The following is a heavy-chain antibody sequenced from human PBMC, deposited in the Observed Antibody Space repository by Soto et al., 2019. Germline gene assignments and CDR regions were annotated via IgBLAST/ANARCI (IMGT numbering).Heavy chain of an antibody. Sequence: SETLSLTCTVSGGSISSYYWSWIRQPAGKGLEWIGRIYTSGSTNYNPSLKSRVTMSVDTSKNQFSLKLSSVTAADTAAYYCARDQSESYDFWSGYTLMAHPSYYGMDVWGQGTTVTVSS. V-gene: IGHV4-4*07. D-gene: IGHD3-3*01. CDR3: ARDQSESYDFWSGYTLMAHPSYYGMDV. CDR1: GGSISSYY. CDR2: IYTSGST. J-gene: IGHJ6*02.